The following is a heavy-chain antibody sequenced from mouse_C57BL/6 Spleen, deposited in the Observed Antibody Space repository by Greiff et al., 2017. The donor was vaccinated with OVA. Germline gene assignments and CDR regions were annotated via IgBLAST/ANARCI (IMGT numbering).Heavy chain of an antibody. V-gene: IGHV3-6*01. CDR1: GYSITSGYY. D-gene: IGHD1-1*01. J-gene: IGHJ3*01. CDR3: AREPELLRGFAY. CDR2: ISYDGSN. Sequence: VQLKESGPGLVKPSQSLSLTCSVTGYSITSGYYWNWIRQFPGNKLEWMGYISYDGSNHYNPSLKNRISITRVTSKNQFFLKLNSVTTEDTATYYCAREPELLRGFAYWGQGTLVTVSA.